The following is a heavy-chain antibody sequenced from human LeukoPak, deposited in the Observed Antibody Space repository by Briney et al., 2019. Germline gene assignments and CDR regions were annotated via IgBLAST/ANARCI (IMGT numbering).Heavy chain of an antibody. V-gene: IGHV4-61*02. Sequence: SQTLSLTCTVSGGSISSGSYYWSWIRQPAGNGLEWIGRIYTSGSTNYNPSLKSRVTISVDTSKNQFSLKLSSVTAADTAVYYCARAGRWNWFDPWGQGTLVTVSS. CDR2: IYTSGST. D-gene: IGHD6-13*01. CDR3: ARAGRWNWFDP. J-gene: IGHJ5*02. CDR1: GGSISSGSYY.